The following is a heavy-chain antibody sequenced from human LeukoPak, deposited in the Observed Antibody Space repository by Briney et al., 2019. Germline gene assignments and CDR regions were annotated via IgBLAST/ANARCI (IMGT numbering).Heavy chain of an antibody. J-gene: IGHJ4*02. CDR2: IYHSGST. Sequence: SETLSLTCTVSGGSISSGGYYWSWIRQPPGKGLEWIGYIYHSGSTNYNPSLKSRVTISVDTSKNQFSLKLSSVTAADTAVYYCARVGRYGSGSYSRPARGYYFDYWGQGTLVTVSS. CDR1: GGSISSGGYY. CDR3: ARVGRYGSGSYSRPARGYYFDY. D-gene: IGHD3-10*01. V-gene: IGHV4-30-2*01.